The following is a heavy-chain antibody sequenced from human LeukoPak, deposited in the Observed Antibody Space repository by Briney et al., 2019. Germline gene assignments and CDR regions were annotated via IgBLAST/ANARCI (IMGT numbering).Heavy chain of an antibody. D-gene: IGHD7-27*01. J-gene: IGHJ6*03. CDR1: GYTFTSYY. V-gene: IGHV1-46*01. CDR3: AGQTGEAASYYYYMDV. Sequence: ASVKVSCKASGYTFTSYYMHWVRQAPGQGLEWMGIINPSGGSTSYAQKFQGRVTMTRDMSTSTVYMELSSLRSEDTAVYYCAGQTGEAASYYYYMDVWGKGTTVTVSS. CDR2: INPSGGST.